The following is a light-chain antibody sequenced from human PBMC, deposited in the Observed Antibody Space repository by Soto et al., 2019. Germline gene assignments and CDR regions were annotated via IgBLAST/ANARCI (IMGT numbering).Light chain of an antibody. CDR2: DVS. J-gene: IGLJ1*01. Sequence: QSVLTQPASVSGSPGQSITISCTGTSSDVGAFYHVSWYQQHPGKAPKLIISDVSYRPSGVSNRFSGSKSDNTASLTISGLQAEDEADYYCSSFAAGTTPYVFGGGTKLTVL. V-gene: IGLV2-14*01. CDR3: SSFAAGTTPYV. CDR1: SSDVGAFYH.